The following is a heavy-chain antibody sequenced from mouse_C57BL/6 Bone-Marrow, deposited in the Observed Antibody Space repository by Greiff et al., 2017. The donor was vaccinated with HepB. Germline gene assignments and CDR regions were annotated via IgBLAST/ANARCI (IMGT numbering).Heavy chain of an antibody. V-gene: IGHV5-4*01. CDR3: ARDRGYDVRFAY. J-gene: IGHJ3*01. CDR1: GFTFSSYA. CDR2: INDGGSYT. Sequence: EVQLVESGGGLVKPGGSLKLSCAASGFTFSSYAMSWVRQTPEKRLEWVATINDGGSYTYYPDNVKGRFTISRDNAKNNLYLQMSHLKSEDTAMYYCARDRGYDVRFAYWGQGTLVTVSA. D-gene: IGHD2-2*01.